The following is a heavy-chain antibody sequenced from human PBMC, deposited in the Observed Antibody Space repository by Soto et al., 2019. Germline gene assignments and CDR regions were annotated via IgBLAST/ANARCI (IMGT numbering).Heavy chain of an antibody. V-gene: IGHV1-69*13. CDR1: VGTFSSYA. CDR3: ARAVSEYCDY. CDR2: IIPIFGTA. J-gene: IGHJ4*02. Sequence: VNVSCKASVGTFSSYANSWVRQAPGQGLEWMGGIIPIFGTANYAQKFQGRVTITADESTSTAYMELSSLRSEDTAVYYCARAVSEYCDYWGQGTQVTSPQ.